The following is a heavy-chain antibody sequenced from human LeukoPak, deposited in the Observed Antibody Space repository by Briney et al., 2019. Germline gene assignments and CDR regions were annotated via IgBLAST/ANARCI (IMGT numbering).Heavy chain of an antibody. Sequence: GSLRLSCAASGFIVSSNYMSWVRQAPGKGLEWVSVIYTGGSTYYADSVKGRFTVSRDNSKNTLYLQMNSLRAEDTAVYYCARDPGSINGMDVWGQGTTVTVSS. CDR1: GFIVSSNY. V-gene: IGHV3-66*01. CDR3: ARDPGSINGMDV. D-gene: IGHD2/OR15-2a*01. CDR2: IYTGGST. J-gene: IGHJ6*02.